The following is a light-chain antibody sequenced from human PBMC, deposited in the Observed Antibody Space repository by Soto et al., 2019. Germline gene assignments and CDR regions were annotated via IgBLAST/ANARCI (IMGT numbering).Light chain of an antibody. Sequence: EIVLTQSPCTLSLSPGERATLSCRASQSVSSSYLFWHQQKPGQAPTLLIYASSRRATGIPDRFSGSGAGTDLTLTISRLEPEDFAVYYCQQYGSASWTFGQGTKVDIK. J-gene: IGKJ1*01. CDR1: QSVSSSY. CDR2: ASS. CDR3: QQYGSASWT. V-gene: IGKV3-20*01.